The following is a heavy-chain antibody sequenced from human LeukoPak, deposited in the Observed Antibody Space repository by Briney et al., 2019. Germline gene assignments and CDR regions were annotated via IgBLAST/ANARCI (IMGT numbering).Heavy chain of an antibody. CDR2: INPSGGST. CDR1: GYTFTSYY. J-gene: IGHJ5*02. V-gene: IGHV1-46*01. CDR3: ARDRRIVSITMVRGVINWFDP. D-gene: IGHD3-10*01. Sequence: ASVKVSCKASGYTFTSYYMHWVRQAPGQGLEWMGIINPSGGSTSYAQKFQGRVTMTRDTSTSTVYMELSSLRSEDTAVYYCARDRRIVSITMVRGVINWFDPWGQGTLVTVSP.